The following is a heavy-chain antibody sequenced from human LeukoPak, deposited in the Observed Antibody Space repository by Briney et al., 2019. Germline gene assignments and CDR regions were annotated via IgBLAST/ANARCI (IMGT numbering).Heavy chain of an antibody. J-gene: IGHJ5*02. V-gene: IGHV4-61*08. CDR2: IYYSGST. CDR3: ARIYPLYYDFWSGYPPPHIDP. CDR1: GGSISSGDYY. D-gene: IGHD3-3*01. Sequence: SETLSLTCTVSGGSISSGDYYWSWIRQPPGKGLEWIGYIYYSGSTNYNPSLKSRVTISLDTSKNQFSLKLSSVTAADTAVYYCARIYPLYYDFWSGYPPPHIDPWGQGTLVSVFS.